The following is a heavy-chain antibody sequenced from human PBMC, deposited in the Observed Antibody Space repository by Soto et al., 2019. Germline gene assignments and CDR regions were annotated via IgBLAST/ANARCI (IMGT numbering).Heavy chain of an antibody. J-gene: IGHJ4*02. CDR3: AHRPSYCSGGSCYSGFDY. CDR2: IYWDDDK. D-gene: IGHD2-15*01. Sequence: QITLKESGPTLVKPTQTLTLTCTFSGFSLSTSGVGVGWIRQPPGKALEWLALIYWDDDKRYSPSLKSRLTTTKDTSKIQVVLTMTNMDPVDTATYYCAHRPSYCSGGSCYSGFDYWGQGTLVTVSS. CDR1: GFSLSTSGVG. V-gene: IGHV2-5*02.